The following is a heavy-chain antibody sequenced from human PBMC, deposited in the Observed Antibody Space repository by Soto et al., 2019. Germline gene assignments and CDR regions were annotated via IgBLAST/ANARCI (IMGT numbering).Heavy chain of an antibody. CDR2: ISGSAGTT. Sequence: EVQLLESGGGLVQPGGSLRLSCAASGFSIGGYAMNWVRQAPEKGLEWVSAISGSAGTTYYEDSVKGRFTVSRDNSKNTLYLQMNSLRANDTAVYYCANYFGPGLGRFDYWGPGTLVTVSS. D-gene: IGHD1-1*01. CDR3: ANYFGPGLGRFDY. J-gene: IGHJ4*02. CDR1: GFSIGGYA. V-gene: IGHV3-23*01.